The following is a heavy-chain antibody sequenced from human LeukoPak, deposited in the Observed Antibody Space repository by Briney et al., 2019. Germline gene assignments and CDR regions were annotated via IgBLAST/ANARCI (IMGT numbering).Heavy chain of an antibody. V-gene: IGHV5-51*01. CDR1: GYSFTSYW. CDR3: ARGGGPYYYDSSPLYAFDI. Sequence: GESLKISCKGSGYSFTSYWIGWVRQMPGKGLEWMGIIYPGDSDTRYSPSFQGQVTISADKSISTAYLQWSSLKASDTAMYYCARGGGPYYYDSSPLYAFDIWGQGTMVTVSS. CDR2: IYPGDSDT. D-gene: IGHD3-22*01. J-gene: IGHJ3*02.